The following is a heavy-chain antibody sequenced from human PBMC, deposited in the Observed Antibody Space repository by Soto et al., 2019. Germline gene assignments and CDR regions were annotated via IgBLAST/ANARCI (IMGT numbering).Heavy chain of an antibody. D-gene: IGHD3-9*01. CDR3: AKEGRYFDWFRDY. CDR2: ISGSVGST. Sequence: GGSLRLSCAASGFTFSSYSMSWVRQAPGKGLEWVSAISGSVGSTYYADSVKGRFTISRDNSKNTLYLQMNSLRVEDTAVYYCAKEGRYFDWFRDYWGRGTLVTVSS. J-gene: IGHJ4*02. V-gene: IGHV3-23*01. CDR1: GFTFSSYS.